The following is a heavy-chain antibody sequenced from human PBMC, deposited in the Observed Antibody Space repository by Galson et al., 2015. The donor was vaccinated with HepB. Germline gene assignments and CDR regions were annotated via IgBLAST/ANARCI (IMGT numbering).Heavy chain of an antibody. Sequence: CAASGFTFSDYAMAWVRQAPGKGLEFVSAITASSGTTHYADSVKGRFIILRDNSKNTLYLHLSSLRAEDTALYYCAKRAVTTVAYYFDYWGQGTLVTVSS. D-gene: IGHD4-23*01. CDR3: AKRAVTTVAYYFDY. CDR1: GFTFSDYA. J-gene: IGHJ4*02. V-gene: IGHV3-23*01. CDR2: ITASSGTT.